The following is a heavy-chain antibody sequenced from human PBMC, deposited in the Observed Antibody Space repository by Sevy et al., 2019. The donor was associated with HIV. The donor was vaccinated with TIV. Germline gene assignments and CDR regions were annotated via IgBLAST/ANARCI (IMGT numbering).Heavy chain of an antibody. CDR3: ARGRPDYYYGMDV. CDR2: IYYTRST. Sequence: SETLSLTCNVSGDSISGYYWSWIRQPPGKGLEWIGYIYYTRSTNYNASLKSRVTISKDTSKNQVSLKLSSVIVADTAVYYCARGRPDYYYGMDVWGQGTTVTVSS. J-gene: IGHJ6*02. CDR1: GDSISGYY. V-gene: IGHV4-59*01.